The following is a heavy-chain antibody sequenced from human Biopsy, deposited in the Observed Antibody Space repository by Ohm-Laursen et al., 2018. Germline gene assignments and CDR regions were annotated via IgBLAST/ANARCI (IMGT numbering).Heavy chain of an antibody. J-gene: IGHJ5*02. Sequence: SETLSLTCTVPGGSISSGGSYWSWIRQRPGKGLEWIGYIFNSANTYYNPSLKNLITISGDTSKNQFSLKLNSVTAADTAMYYCARGDYFDSNGYFWFDPWGQGTLVTVSS. D-gene: IGHD3-22*01. V-gene: IGHV4-31*01. CDR3: ARGDYFDSNGYFWFDP. CDR2: IFNSANT. CDR1: GGSISSGGSY.